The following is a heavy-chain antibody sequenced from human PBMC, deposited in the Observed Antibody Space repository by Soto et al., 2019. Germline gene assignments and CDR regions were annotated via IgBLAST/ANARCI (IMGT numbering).Heavy chain of an antibody. CDR3: ASRDRDILSTYFYSIDV. CDR1: GHTFTSYY. Sequence: DSVKGACKETGHTFTSYYMHWMRQAPGQGLEWIGIINLSAGNTSYAQKFQGRVTITRDTSTRTVYRGMSSLRSDDTTVYYCASRDRDILSTYFYSIDVQRKVTTFT. V-gene: IGHV1-46*01. J-gene: IGHJ6*04. CDR2: INLSAGNT. D-gene: IGHD3-9*01.